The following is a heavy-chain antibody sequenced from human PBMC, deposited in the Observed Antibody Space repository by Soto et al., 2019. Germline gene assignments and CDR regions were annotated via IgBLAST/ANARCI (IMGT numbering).Heavy chain of an antibody. D-gene: IGHD2-2*01. CDR1: GHTFTNYY. CDR2: INPRDDSI. V-gene: IGHV1-46*04. CDR3: VRECDAYKYFDQ. J-gene: IGHJ4*02. Sequence: QVQLVQSGAEVKKPGASVKVSCKASGHTFTNYYIHWVRQAPGQGLEWMGLINPRDDSIDYAQKLQGRVTVTSDTSTSTVYMELNSLRSADTAVYYCVRECDAYKYFDQWGQGTLVTVSS.